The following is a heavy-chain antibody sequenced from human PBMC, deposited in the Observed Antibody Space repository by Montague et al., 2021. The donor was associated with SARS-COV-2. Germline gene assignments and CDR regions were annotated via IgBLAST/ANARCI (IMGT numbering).Heavy chain of an antibody. J-gene: IGHJ5*02. D-gene: IGHD6-19*01. V-gene: IGHV4-61*02. Sequence: TLSLTCTVSGGSISSGSYYWSWIRQPAGKGLEWIGRIYTSGSTNYNPSLKSRVTISVDTSKNQFSLNLDSVTAADTAVYYCARLKVAPNGGWSWFDPWGQGILVTVSS. CDR3: ARLKVAPNGGWSWFDP. CDR2: IYTSGST. CDR1: GGSISSGSYY.